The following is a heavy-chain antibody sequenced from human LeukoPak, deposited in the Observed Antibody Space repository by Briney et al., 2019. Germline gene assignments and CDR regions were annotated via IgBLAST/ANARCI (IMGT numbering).Heavy chain of an antibody. V-gene: IGHV1-46*01. J-gene: IGHJ4*02. CDR3: ARERPSHSYSSSSGFDY. CDR1: GYTFTSYY. D-gene: IGHD6-6*01. Sequence: GASVKVSCKASGYTFTSYYMHWVRQAPGQGLEWMGIINPSGGSTSYAQKFQGRVTMTRDTSTSTVYMELSSLRSEDTAVYYCARERPSHSYSSSSGFDYWGQGTLVTVSS. CDR2: INPSGGST.